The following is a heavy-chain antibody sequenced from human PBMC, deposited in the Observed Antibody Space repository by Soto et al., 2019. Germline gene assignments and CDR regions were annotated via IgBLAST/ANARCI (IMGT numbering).Heavy chain of an antibody. CDR2: IWYDGSNK. CDR3: ARSPLSSGWCFDY. CDR1: GFTFSSDG. V-gene: IGHV3-33*01. D-gene: IGHD6-19*01. J-gene: IGHJ4*02. Sequence: GGSLRLSCAASGFTFSSDGMHWVRQAPGKGLEWVAVIWYDGSNKYYADSVKGRFTISRDNSKNTLYLQMNSLRAEDTAVYYSARSPLSSGWCFDYWGQGTLVTVSS.